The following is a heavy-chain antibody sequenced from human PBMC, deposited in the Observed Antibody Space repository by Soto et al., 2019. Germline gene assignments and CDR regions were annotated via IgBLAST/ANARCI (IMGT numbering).Heavy chain of an antibody. V-gene: IGHV4-59*01. Sequence: PPEPLSLTCSDSGDSISAYSWSRVRQPPGKGLAWIGNIHYNGNTKYNPSLKSRVPMSLDTSKNQFSLRLISVTAADTAKYFCAREGNLGRWLQPLDFWGQGTLVTVS. CDR2: IHYNGNT. CDR3: AREGNLGRWLQPLDF. CDR1: GDSISAYS. D-gene: IGHD5-12*01. J-gene: IGHJ4*02.